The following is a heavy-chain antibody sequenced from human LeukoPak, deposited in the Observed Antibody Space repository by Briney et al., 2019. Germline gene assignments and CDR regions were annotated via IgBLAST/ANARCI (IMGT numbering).Heavy chain of an antibody. CDR1: RVTFSNYA. CDR3: ARASLAKVVVIFFDY. J-gene: IGHJ4*02. D-gene: IGHD2-21*01. Sequence: PGGSLRLSCAASRVTFSNYAMHWVRQAPGKGLEWVAVISYDGSNKYYADSVKGRFTISRDNSKNTLYLQMNSLRAEDTAVYYCARASLAKVVVIFFDYWGQGTLVTVSS. CDR2: ISYDGSNK. V-gene: IGHV3-30-3*01.